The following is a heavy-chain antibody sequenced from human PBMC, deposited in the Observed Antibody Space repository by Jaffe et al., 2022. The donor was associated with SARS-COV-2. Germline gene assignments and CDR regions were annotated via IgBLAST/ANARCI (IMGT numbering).Heavy chain of an antibody. V-gene: IGHV3-30*18. CDR1: GFTFSSYG. J-gene: IGHJ4*02. D-gene: IGHD5-12*01. Sequence: QVQLVESGGGVVQPGRSLRLSCAASGFTFSSYGMHWVRQAPGKGLEWVAVISYDGSNKYYADSVKGRFTISRDNSKNTLYLQMNSLRAEDTAVYYCAKDCRYGGYAGPCYWGQGTLVTVSS. CDR2: ISYDGSNK. CDR3: AKDCRYGGYAGPCY.